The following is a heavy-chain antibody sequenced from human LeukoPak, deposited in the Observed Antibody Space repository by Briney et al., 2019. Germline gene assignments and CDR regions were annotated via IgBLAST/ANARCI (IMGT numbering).Heavy chain of an antibody. D-gene: IGHD4-17*01. CDR1: GFTFSSYG. V-gene: IGHV3-33*01. CDR2: IWYDGSNK. CDR3: ARDSPLYGDYFNYGMDV. Sequence: GRSLRLSCAASGFTFSSYGMHWVRQAPGKGLEWVAVIWYDGSNKYYADSVKGRFTISRDNSKNTLYLQMNSLRAEDTAVYYCARDSPLYGDYFNYGMDVWGQGTTVTVSS. J-gene: IGHJ6*02.